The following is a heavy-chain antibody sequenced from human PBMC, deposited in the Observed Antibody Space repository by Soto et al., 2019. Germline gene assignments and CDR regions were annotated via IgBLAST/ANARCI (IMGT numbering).Heavy chain of an antibody. CDR3: ARGGITGERELLPQIFDY. Sequence: SETLSLTCAVYGGSFSGYYWSWIRQPPGKGLEWIGEINHSGSTNYNPSLKSRVTISVDTSKNQFSLKLSSVTAADTAVYYCARGGITGERELLPQIFDYWGQGTLVTVSS. CDR2: INHSGST. V-gene: IGHV4-34*01. D-gene: IGHD2-15*01. CDR1: GGSFSGYY. J-gene: IGHJ4*02.